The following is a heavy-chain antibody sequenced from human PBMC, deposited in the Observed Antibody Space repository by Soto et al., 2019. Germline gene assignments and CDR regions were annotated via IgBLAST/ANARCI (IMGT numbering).Heavy chain of an antibody. CDR1: GGSISSYY. V-gene: IGHV4-59*01. CDR3: ARVRDYYDSSVPGAFDI. J-gene: IGHJ3*02. D-gene: IGHD3-22*01. CDR2: IYYSGST. Sequence: SETLSLTCTVSGGSISSYYWSWIRQPPGEGLEWIGYIYYSGSTNYNPSLKSRVTISVDTSKNQFSLKLSSVTAADTAVYYCARVRDYYDSSVPGAFDIWGQGTMVTVS.